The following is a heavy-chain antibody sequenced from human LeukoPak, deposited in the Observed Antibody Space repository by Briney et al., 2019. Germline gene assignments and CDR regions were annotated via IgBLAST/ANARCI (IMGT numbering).Heavy chain of an antibody. J-gene: IGHJ4*02. CDR2: INWNGGST. V-gene: IGHV3-20*04. D-gene: IGHD6-19*01. CDR1: AFTFSNYE. CDR3: ARASSGWYYFDY. Sequence: PAGSLRLSCAASAFTFSNYEMTWVRQAPGKGLEWVSGINWNGGSTGYADSVKGRFTISRDNAKNSLYLQMNSLRAEDTALYYCARASSGWYYFDYWGQGTLVTVSS.